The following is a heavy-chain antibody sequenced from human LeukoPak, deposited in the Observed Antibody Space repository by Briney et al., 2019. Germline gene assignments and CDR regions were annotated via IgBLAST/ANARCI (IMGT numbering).Heavy chain of an antibody. CDR3: ARGYSSGWFFFDN. J-gene: IGHJ4*02. V-gene: IGHV3-23*01. D-gene: IGHD6-19*01. CDR1: GFTFSSYV. Sequence: GALRLSCAASGFTFSSYVMSWVRQAPGKGLEWVSAISGSGGSTYYADSVKGRFTISRDNSKNTLYLQMNGLRADDTAVYYCARGYSSGWFFFDNWGQGTPVTVSS. CDR2: ISGSGGST.